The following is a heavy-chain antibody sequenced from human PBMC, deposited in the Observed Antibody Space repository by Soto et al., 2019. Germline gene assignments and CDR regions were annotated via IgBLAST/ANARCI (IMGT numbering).Heavy chain of an antibody. J-gene: IGHJ3*01. CDR2: MYPDDSDT. CDR1: GYSFTSHG. V-gene: IGHV5-51*01. CDR3: ATSFLSGLAFDF. D-gene: IGHD3-10*01. Sequence: PWESPKISCKGSGYSFTSHGIGWVRQRPGKGLEWMGIMYPDDSDTRYSPSFQGQVTISADKSISTAYLQWSSLKASDTAMYYCATSFLSGLAFDFWGQGTMVTVSS.